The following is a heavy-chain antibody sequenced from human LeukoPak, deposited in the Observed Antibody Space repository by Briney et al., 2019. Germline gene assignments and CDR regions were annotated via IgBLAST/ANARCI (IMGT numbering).Heavy chain of an antibody. V-gene: IGHV4-34*01. CDR1: GGSFSDHY. CDR2: INHSGTT. Sequence: SETLSLTCTVYGGSFSDHYWNWIRQPPGKGLEWIGEINHSGTTNYNPSLKSRVTISVDTSKNQFSLKLSSVTAADTAMYYCARGFYSSTWYFDLWGRGTLVTVSS. CDR3: ARGFYSSTWYFDL. J-gene: IGHJ2*01. D-gene: IGHD2-2*01.